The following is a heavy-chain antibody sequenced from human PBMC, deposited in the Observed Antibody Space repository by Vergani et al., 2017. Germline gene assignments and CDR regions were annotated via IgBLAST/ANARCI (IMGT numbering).Heavy chain of an antibody. Sequence: VQLVESGGGVVQPGRSLRLSCAASGFTFSACSMTWVRQAPGKGLEWVSAISARYPSTYYADSVKGRFTISRDNSKNMLYLQMNSLRAEDTAVYYCARLSYDTTPYLQGGYDCWGQGTLVSVSS. CDR2: ISARYPST. D-gene: IGHD3-22*01. V-gene: IGHV3-23*04. CDR1: GFTFSACS. CDR3: ARLSYDTTPYLQGGYDC. J-gene: IGHJ4*02.